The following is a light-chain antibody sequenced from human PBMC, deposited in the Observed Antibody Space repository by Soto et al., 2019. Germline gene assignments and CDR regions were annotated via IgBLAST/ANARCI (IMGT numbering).Light chain of an antibody. CDR3: SSYSISTAYL. CDR2: EVS. V-gene: IGLV2-14*01. J-gene: IGLJ1*01. CDR1: GIDVGGYDY. Sequence: QSVLTQPASVSGSPGQSMTISCTGTGIDVGGYDYVSWYQLHPGKAPKLMVFEVSNRPSGVSYRFSGSKSGNTASLTISGLQAEDEADYFCSSYSISTAYLFGTGTKVTVL.